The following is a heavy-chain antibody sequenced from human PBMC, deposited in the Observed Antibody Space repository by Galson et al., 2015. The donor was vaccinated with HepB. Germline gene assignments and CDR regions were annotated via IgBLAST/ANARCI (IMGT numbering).Heavy chain of an antibody. V-gene: IGHV3-11*01. CDR2: ISSSGSGSII. CDR1: GFTFSDYY. CDR3: ASESSAYYRDAFDY. Sequence: SLRLSCAASGFTFSDYYMSWIRQAPGKGLEWVSYISSSGSGSIIYYADSVKGRFTISRDNAKNSLFLQMNNLRAEDTAVYYCASESSAYYRDAFDYWGQGTLVTVSS. J-gene: IGHJ4*02. D-gene: IGHD3-22*01.